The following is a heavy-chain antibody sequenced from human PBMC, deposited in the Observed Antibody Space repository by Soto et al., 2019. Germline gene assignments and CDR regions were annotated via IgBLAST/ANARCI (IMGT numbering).Heavy chain of an antibody. CDR3: ARQPRDIVSPVFY. CDR1: GGSISSSSYY. J-gene: IGHJ4*02. V-gene: IGHV4-39*01. D-gene: IGHD2-15*01. Sequence: QLQLQESGPGLVKPSEPLSLTCTVSGGSISSSSYYWGWIRQPPGKGLEWIGSIYDSGSTYYNPSLKSRVTISVDTSKNQFSLKLSSVTAADTAVYYCARQPRDIVSPVFYWGQGTLVTVSS. CDR2: IYDSGST.